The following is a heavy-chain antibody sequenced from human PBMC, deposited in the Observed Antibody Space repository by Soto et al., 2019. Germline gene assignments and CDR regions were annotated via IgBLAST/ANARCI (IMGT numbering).Heavy chain of an antibody. Sequence: GESLKISCKVSGYSFNSYWIAWVRQRPGKGLEWMGIIYPSNSDTKYSPSFQGQVTISADESIGTAYLQWSSLKASDTAMYYCARSPTTGTTRVDYNYGMDVWDQETTVTVSS. V-gene: IGHV5-51*01. CDR3: ARSPTTGTTRVDYNYGMDV. CDR1: GYSFNSYW. D-gene: IGHD4-17*01. CDR2: IYPSNSDT. J-gene: IGHJ6*02.